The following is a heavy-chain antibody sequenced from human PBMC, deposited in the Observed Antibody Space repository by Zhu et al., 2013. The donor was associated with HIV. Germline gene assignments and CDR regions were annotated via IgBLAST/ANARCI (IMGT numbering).Heavy chain of an antibody. CDR3: ARDPYDNSGYYAFDI. Sequence: VQLVQSGAEVKKPGSSVKVSCKVSRGTLSSYAISWVRQAPGQGLEWMGGIIPVLGAPNYAPKFQGRLTITADESTNTAYMELSSLRSGDTAVYYCARDPYDNSGYYAFDIWGRGTMVTVSS. D-gene: IGHD3-22*01. V-gene: IGHV1-69*01. CDR1: RGTLSSYA. J-gene: IGHJ3*02. CDR2: IIPVLGAP.